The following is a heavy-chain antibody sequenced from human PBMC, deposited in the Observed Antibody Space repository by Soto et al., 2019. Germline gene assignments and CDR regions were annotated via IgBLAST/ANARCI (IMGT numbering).Heavy chain of an antibody. CDR3: ARVPSRSSWFRFDY. Sequence: PSETLSLTCTVSGGSISSYYWSWIRQPPGKGLEWIGYIYYSGSTNYNPSLKSRVTISVDTSKNQFSLKLSSVTAADTAVYYCARVPSRSSWFRFDYWGQGTLVTVSS. CDR1: GGSISSYY. J-gene: IGHJ4*02. D-gene: IGHD6-13*01. CDR2: IYYSGST. V-gene: IGHV4-59*01.